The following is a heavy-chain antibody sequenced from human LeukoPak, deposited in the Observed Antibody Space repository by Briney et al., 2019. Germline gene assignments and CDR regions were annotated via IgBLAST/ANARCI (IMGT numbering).Heavy chain of an antibody. CDR3: ARASWEFDY. Sequence: GGSLRLSCAASGFTFSSYAMSWVRQAPGKGLEWVSAVSGSGGDTYYADSVKGRFTISRDTSKNTLYLQMNSLRAEDTAVYYCARASWEFDYWGQGTLVTVSS. CDR2: VSGSGGDT. J-gene: IGHJ4*02. V-gene: IGHV3-23*01. D-gene: IGHD1-26*01. CDR1: GFTFSSYA.